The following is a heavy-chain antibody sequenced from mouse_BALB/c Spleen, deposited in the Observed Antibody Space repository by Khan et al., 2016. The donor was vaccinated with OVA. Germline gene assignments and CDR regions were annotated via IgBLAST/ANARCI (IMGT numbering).Heavy chain of an antibody. CDR2: IYPGSDST. J-gene: IGHJ3*01. Sequence: QVQLQQSGPELVKPGASVKMSCKASGYTFTDYVMNWVKQRNGQGLEWIGQIYPGSDSTYYNEKFKGKATLTADRYSSTAYMQLSNLTSEDSAVYFCARAGWDVFAYWGQRALVTVSA. V-gene: IGHV1-77*01. D-gene: IGHD4-1*01. CDR3: ARAGWDVFAY. CDR1: GYTFTDYV.